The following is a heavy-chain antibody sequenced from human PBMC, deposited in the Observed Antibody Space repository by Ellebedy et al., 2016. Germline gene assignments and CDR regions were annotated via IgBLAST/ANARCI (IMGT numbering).Heavy chain of an antibody. CDR2: INTNTGNP. D-gene: IGHD5-12*01. V-gene: IGHV7-4-1*02. Sequence: ASVKVSCKASGYTFSTYAIHWVRQAPGQGLEWMGWINTNTGNPTYAQGFTGRFVFSSDTSVRTAYLQISSLKAEDTALYYCVKDAVDIVATGWFDPWGQGTLVTVSS. CDR3: VKDAVDIVATGWFDP. J-gene: IGHJ5*02. CDR1: GYTFSTYA.